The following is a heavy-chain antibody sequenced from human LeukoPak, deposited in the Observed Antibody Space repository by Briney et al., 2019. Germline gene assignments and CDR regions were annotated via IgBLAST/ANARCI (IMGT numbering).Heavy chain of an antibody. J-gene: IGHJ4*02. CDR2: IYYSGST. CDR3: ARIGKNRGYSYGSIRYYFDY. D-gene: IGHD5-18*01. Sequence: SETLSLTCTVSGGSVSSGSYYWSWIRQPPGKGLEWIGYIYYSGSTNYNPSLKSRVTISVDTSKNQFSLKLSSVTAADTAVYYCARIGKNRGYSYGSIRYYFDYWGQGTLVTVSS. CDR1: GGSVSSGSYY. V-gene: IGHV4-61*01.